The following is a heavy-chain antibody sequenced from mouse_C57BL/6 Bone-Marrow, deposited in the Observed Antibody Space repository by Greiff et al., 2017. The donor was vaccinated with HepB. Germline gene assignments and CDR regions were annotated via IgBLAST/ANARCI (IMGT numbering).Heavy chain of an antibody. CDR3: VLYYGSSYGYFDV. V-gene: IGHV10-1*01. Sequence: EVKLMESGGGLVQPKGSLKLSCAASGFSFNTYAMNWVRQAPGKGLEWVARIRSKSNNYATYYADSVKDRFTISRDDSESILYLQMNNLKTEDTAMYYCVLYYGSSYGYFDVWGTGTTVTVSS. D-gene: IGHD1-1*01. J-gene: IGHJ1*03. CDR1: GFSFNTYA. CDR2: IRSKSNNYAT.